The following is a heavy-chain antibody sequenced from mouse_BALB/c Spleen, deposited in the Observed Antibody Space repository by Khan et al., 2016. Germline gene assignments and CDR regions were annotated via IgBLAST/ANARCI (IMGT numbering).Heavy chain of an antibody. J-gene: IGHJ3*01. CDR1: GSAFSSYW. CDR2: IYPGDGDT. CDR3: ARGTPFAN. Sequence: QVRLQQSGAELVRPGSSVKISCKASGSAFSSYWMNWVKQRPGQGLEWIGQIYPGDGDTNYNGKFKGKATLTADKSSSTAYMQLSSLTSEDSAVYFCARGTPFANWGQGTLVTVSA. V-gene: IGHV1-80*01. D-gene: IGHD2-14*01.